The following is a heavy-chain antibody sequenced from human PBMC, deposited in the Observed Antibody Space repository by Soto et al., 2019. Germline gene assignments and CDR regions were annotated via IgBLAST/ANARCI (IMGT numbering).Heavy chain of an antibody. D-gene: IGHD3-16*01. J-gene: IGHJ6*02. CDR3: ARLRMITFGVDYYYGMDV. Sequence: GASVKVSCKASGYTFTSYGISWVRQAPGQGLEWMGWISAYNGNTNYAQKLQGRVTMTTDTSTSTAYMELRSLRSDDTAVYYCARLRMITFGVDYYYGMDVWGQGTTVTVSS. CDR2: ISAYNGNT. V-gene: IGHV1-18*01. CDR1: GYTFTSYG.